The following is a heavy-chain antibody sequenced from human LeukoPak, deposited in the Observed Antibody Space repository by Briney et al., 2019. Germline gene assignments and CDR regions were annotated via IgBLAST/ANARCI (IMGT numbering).Heavy chain of an antibody. V-gene: IGHV3-23*01. D-gene: IGHD2-8*02. CDR1: GLTFSSYA. J-gene: IGHJ5*01. Sequence: PGGSLRLSCAASGLTFSSYAMMWLRQAPGKGLEWVSAITGSGGWALYADSVKGRFTISRDNVDNVVYLEMNSLGAEDTATYYCARVAVSGPTGWFDSWGQGTLVIVSS. CDR3: ARVAVSGPTGWFDS. CDR2: ITGSGGWA.